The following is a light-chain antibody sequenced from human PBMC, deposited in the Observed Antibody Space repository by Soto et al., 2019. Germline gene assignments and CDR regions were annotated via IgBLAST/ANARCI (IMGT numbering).Light chain of an antibody. CDR3: LLYGSSPPTT. J-gene: IGKJ1*01. CDR1: QSVSSTY. CDR2: GAS. V-gene: IGKV3-20*01. Sequence: EIVLTQSPGTLSLSPGERATLSCRASQSVSSTYLGWYQQKPGQAPRLLIYGASSRATGIPDRFSGSGSGTDFTLTIARLEPEDFPVYYCLLYGSSPPTTFGQGTKVEIK.